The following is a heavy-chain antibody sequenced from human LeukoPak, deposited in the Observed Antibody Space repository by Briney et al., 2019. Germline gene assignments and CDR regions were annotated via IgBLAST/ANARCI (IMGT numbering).Heavy chain of an antibody. CDR3: ARSGWELLRRAWFDP. J-gene: IGHJ5*02. D-gene: IGHD1-26*01. CDR2: INPSGGST. V-gene: IGHV1-46*01. Sequence: ASVKVSCKASGYTFTGYYMHWVRQAPGQGLEWMGIINPSGGSTSYAQKFQGRVTMTRDMSTSTVYMELSSLRSEDTAVYYCARSGWELLRRAWFDPWGQGTLVTVSS. CDR1: GYTFTGYY.